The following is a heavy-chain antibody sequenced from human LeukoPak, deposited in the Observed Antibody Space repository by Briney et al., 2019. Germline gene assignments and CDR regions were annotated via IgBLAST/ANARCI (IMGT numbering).Heavy chain of an antibody. Sequence: PGGSLRLSCAASGFTFSSYGMHWVRQAPGKGLVWVSRINSDGSSTSYADSVKGRFTISRDNAKNTLYLQMNSLRAEDTAVYYCARDGVYYDSSGYTTRAFDIWGQGTMVTVSS. D-gene: IGHD3-22*01. CDR1: GFTFSSYG. J-gene: IGHJ3*02. CDR3: ARDGVYYDSSGYTTRAFDI. V-gene: IGHV3-74*01. CDR2: INSDGSST.